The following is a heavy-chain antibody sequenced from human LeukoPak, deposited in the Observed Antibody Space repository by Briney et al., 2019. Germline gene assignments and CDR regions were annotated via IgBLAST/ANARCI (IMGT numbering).Heavy chain of an antibody. J-gene: IGHJ4*02. CDR1: GYTFTSYG. V-gene: IGHV1-18*01. CDR2: ISAYNGNT. CDR3: ARFVEQPPPSLGLYYFDY. Sequence: ASVKVSCKASGYTFTSYGISWVQQAPGQGLEWMGWISAYNGNTNYAQKLQGRVTMTTDTSTSTAYMELRSLRSDDTAVYYCARFVEQPPPSLGLYYFDYWGQGTLVTVSS. D-gene: IGHD3-22*01.